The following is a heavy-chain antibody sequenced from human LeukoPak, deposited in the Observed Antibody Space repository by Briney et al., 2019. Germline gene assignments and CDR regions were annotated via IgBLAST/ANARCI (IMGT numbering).Heavy chain of an antibody. CDR3: ARGRLGELSLDRLSFDY. J-gene: IGHJ4*02. V-gene: IGHV6-1*01. CDR2: TYYRSKWYN. CDR1: GDSVSSNSAA. Sequence: SQTLSLTCAISGDSVSSNSAAWNWIRQSPSRGLEWLGRTYYRSKWYNDYAVSVKSRITINPDTSKNQFSLQLNSVTPEDTAMYYCARGRLGELSLDRLSFDYWGQGTLVTVSS. D-gene: IGHD3-16*02.